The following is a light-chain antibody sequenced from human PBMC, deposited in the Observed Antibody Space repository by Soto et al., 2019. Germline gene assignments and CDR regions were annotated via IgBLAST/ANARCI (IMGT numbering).Light chain of an antibody. CDR3: QQYGRSPLLYT. CDR2: GAS. V-gene: IGKV3-20*01. J-gene: IGKJ2*01. Sequence: EIVLTQSPGTLSLSPGEGATLSCRASQSVTSNYLAWYQQKPGQAPRLLIYGASTRAAGVPDRFSGSGSGTDFTLTIPSLEPEDFAVYYCQQYGRSPLLYTFGQGTKLGVK. CDR1: QSVTSNY.